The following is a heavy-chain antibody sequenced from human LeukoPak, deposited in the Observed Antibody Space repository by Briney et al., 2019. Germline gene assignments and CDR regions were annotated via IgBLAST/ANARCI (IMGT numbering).Heavy chain of an antibody. J-gene: IGHJ6*03. D-gene: IGHD6-13*01. CDR1: GGSFSGYY. CDR2: INHSGST. Sequence: SETLSLTCAVYGGSFSGYYWSWIRQPPGKGLEWIGEINHSGSTNYNPSLKSRVTISVDTSKNQFSLELSSVTAADTAVYYCARGSKGSSWSYYYYYMDVWGKGTTVTVSS. CDR3: ARGSKGSSWSYYYYYMDV. V-gene: IGHV4-34*01.